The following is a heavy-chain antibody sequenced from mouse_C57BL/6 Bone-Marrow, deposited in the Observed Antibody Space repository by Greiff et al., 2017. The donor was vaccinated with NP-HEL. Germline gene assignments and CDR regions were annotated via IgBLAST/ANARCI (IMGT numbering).Heavy chain of an antibody. D-gene: IGHD1-1*01. CDR1: GYTFTSYG. Sequence: QVQLQQSGAELARPGASVQLSCKASGYTFTSYGISWVKQRTGQGLAWIGEIYPRSGNTSSNETFTGKAPLTADKSSSTAYMELRSLTSEDSAVYFCAKFITTVVGYFDVWGTGTTVTVSS. J-gene: IGHJ1*03. CDR2: IYPRSGNT. CDR3: AKFITTVVGYFDV. V-gene: IGHV1-81*01.